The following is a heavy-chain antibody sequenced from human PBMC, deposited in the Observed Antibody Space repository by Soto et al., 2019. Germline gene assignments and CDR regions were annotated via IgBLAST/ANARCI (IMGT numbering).Heavy chain of an antibody. Sequence: QLQLQESGPGLVQPSETLSLTCSVSGGSISSSNYYWGWIRQSPEKGLEYIGCIHYTGTTYYTPSFNSRVTISIDTSKNHFSLRLSSVTAADTSVYFCARLNKGAPFDYWGQGTLVTVSS. V-gene: IGHV4-39*02. J-gene: IGHJ4*02. D-gene: IGHD3-16*01. CDR1: GGSISSSNYY. CDR3: ARLNKGAPFDY. CDR2: IHYTGTT.